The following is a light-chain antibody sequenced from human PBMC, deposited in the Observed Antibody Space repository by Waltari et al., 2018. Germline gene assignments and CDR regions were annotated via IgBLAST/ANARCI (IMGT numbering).Light chain of an antibody. Sequence: DLQMTQSPPPLSASVGDTITITSRASQSISNYFAWYQQKPGKAPKLLIYKASSSGSGVPSRFSGSGSGTEFTLTISSLQPDDFATYYCQQYNTYASFGQGTKLEIK. V-gene: IGKV1-5*03. CDR3: QQYNTYAS. J-gene: IGKJ2*03. CDR1: QSISNY. CDR2: KAS.